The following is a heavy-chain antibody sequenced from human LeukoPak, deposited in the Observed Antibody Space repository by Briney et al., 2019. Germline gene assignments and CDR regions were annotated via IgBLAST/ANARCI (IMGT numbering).Heavy chain of an antibody. D-gene: IGHD3-10*01. CDR3: AESGGSNYFDH. CDR2: INSDGSST. V-gene: IGHV3-74*01. CDR1: GFTFTSYW. Sequence: GGSLRLSCAASGFTFTSYWMHWVRQAPGKGLVWVSRINSDGSSTSYADSVKGRFTISRDNAMQTLHLQMNSLRAEDTGVYYCAESGGSNYFDHWGQGILVTVSS. J-gene: IGHJ4*02.